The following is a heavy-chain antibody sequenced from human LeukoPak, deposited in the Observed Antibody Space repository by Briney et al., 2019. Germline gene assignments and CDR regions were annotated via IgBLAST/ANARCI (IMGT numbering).Heavy chain of an antibody. CDR1: GFTLSSYW. J-gene: IGHJ4*02. V-gene: IGHV3-7*01. D-gene: IGHD3-10*01. CDR3: GGGLVRGPKDY. CDR2: IKQDGSEK. Sequence: GGSLRLSCATSGFTLSSYWMSWVRQAPGKGLEWVANIKQDGSEKFYVDSVKARFTISRDNAKNSLYLQMNSLRAEDTAVYYCGGGLVRGPKDYWGQGTLVTVSS.